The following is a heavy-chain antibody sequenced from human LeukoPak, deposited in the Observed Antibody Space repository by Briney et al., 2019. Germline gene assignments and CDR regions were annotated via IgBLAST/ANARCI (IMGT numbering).Heavy chain of an antibody. CDR2: ISSSSSYI. Sequence: GGSLRLSCAASGFTFSSYSMNWVRQAPGKGLEWVSSISSSSSYIYYADSVKGRSTISRDNAKNSLYLQMNSLRAEDTAVYYCARAGIRELLQAFDIWGQGTMVTVSS. CDR3: ARAGIRELLQAFDI. CDR1: GFTFSSYS. J-gene: IGHJ3*02. V-gene: IGHV3-21*01. D-gene: IGHD1-26*01.